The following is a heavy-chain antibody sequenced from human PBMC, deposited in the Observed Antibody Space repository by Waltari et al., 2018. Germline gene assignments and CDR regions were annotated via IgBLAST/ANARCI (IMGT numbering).Heavy chain of an antibody. D-gene: IGHD2-15*01. V-gene: IGHV4-4*02. Sequence: QLQLQESGPGLVTPSGTLSLSCAVSGDSVPSPNWWRWVRQAPQRGLEWIGQVLSTGKTNYSPSFASRVTMSLDASNNQFSLKVTSATAADTAVYYCARDRGRGLYLDAWGPGTLVTVSP. CDR2: VLSTGKT. J-gene: IGHJ5*02. CDR1: GDSVPSPNW. CDR3: ARDRGRGLYLDA.